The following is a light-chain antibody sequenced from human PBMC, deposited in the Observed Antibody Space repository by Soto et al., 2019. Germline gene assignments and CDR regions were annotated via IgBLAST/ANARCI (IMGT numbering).Light chain of an antibody. CDR3: AASDDSLSVHVV. Sequence: QSVLTQPPSASGTPGQRVTISCSGSSSNIGSNYVYWYQQLPGTAPKLLLYRNNQRPSGVADRFSGSKSGTSASLAISGLRSEVESDYYCAASDDSLSVHVVFGGGTTVTLL. V-gene: IGLV1-47*01. CDR1: SSNIGSNY. CDR2: RNN. J-gene: IGLJ2*01.